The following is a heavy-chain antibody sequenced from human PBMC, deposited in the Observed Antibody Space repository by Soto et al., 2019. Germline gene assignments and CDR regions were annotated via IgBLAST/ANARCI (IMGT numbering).Heavy chain of an antibody. Sequence: GGSLRLSCAASGFTFSNAWMNWVRQAPGKGLEWVGRIKSKTDGGTTDYAAPVKGRFTISRDDSKNTLYLQMNSLKTEDTAVYYCTTDDAPSLGYYYYGMDVWGQGTTVTVSS. CDR3: TTDDAPSLGYYYYGMDV. D-gene: IGHD7-27*01. CDR2: IKSKTDGGTT. J-gene: IGHJ6*02. CDR1: GFTFSNAW. V-gene: IGHV3-15*07.